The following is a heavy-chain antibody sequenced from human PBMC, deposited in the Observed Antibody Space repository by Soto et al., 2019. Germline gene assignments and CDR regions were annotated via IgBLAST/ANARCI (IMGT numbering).Heavy chain of an antibody. J-gene: IGHJ4*02. Sequence: ASETRSLTCTVSGGSISSSSYYWGWIRQPPGKGREWIGSIYYSGSTYYNPSLKSRVTISVATSKNQFSLKLSSVTAADTAVYCCGRRVYRSVGLDYWGQGTLVTVSS. CDR2: IYYSGST. V-gene: IGHV4-39*01. D-gene: IGHD5-18*01. CDR3: GRRVYRSVGLDY. CDR1: GGSISSSSYY.